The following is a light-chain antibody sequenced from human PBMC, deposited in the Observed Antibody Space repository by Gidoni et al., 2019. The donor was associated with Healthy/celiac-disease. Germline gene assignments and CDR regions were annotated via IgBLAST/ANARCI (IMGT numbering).Light chain of an antibody. V-gene: IGKV3-11*01. CDR3: QQRSNWRFT. CDR2: DAS. J-gene: IGKJ3*01. CDR1: QSVSSY. Sequence: ELVLTQSPATLSLSPGERATLSCRASQSVSSYLAWYQQKPGQAPRLLIYDASNRATGIPARFSGSGSGTDFTLTISSLEPEDFAVYYCQQRSNWRFTFXPXTKVDIK.